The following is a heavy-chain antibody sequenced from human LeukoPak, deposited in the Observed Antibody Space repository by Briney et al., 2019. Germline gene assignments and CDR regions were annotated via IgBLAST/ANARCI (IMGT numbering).Heavy chain of an antibody. CDR1: GFTFSSYS. V-gene: IGHV3-21*01. J-gene: IGHJ4*02. D-gene: IGHD6-13*01. CDR2: ISSSRSYI. CDR3: ARFIAAPYYFDY. Sequence: GGSLRLSCAASGFTFSSYSMNWVRQAPGKGLEWVSFISSSRSYIYYADSAKGRFTISRDNAKNSLYLQMNSLRAEDTAVYYCARFIAAPYYFDYWGRGTLVTVSS.